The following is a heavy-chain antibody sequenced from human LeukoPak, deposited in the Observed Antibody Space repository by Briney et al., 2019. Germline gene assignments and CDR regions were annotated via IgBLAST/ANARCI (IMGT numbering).Heavy chain of an antibody. V-gene: IGHV3-48*01. J-gene: IGHJ4*02. CDR2: ITSSSSTL. Sequence: PGASLRLSCAASGFTLSTYSMNWVRQAPGTGLEWVSYITSSSSTLYYADSVKGRFTISRDNAKNSLYLQMNSLRVEDTAVYYCARDAPTNGVWYPGFDYWGQGTLVTVSS. CDR1: GFTLSTYS. D-gene: IGHD2-8*01. CDR3: ARDAPTNGVWYPGFDY.